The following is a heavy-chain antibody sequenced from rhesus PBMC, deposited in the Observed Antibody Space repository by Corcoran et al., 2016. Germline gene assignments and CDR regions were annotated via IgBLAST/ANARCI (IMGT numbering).Heavy chain of an antibody. CDR1: GYSISSGYG. CDR3: ARDVAGYFDY. J-gene: IGHJ4*01. D-gene: IGHD6-37*01. V-gene: IGHV4-122*02. CDR2: ISYSGST. Sequence: QLQLQESGPGLVKPSETLSLTCAVSGYSISSGYGWSWIRQPPGKGLEWIGYISYSGSTSYNPSLKSRVTISRDTSKNQFSLKLSSVTAADTAVYYCARDVAGYFDYWGQGVLVTVSS.